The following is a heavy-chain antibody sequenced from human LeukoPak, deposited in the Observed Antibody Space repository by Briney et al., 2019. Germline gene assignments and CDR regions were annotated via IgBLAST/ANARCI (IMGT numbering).Heavy chain of an antibody. J-gene: IGHJ2*01. CDR3: ARAGPYSGSYYPYWYFDL. CDR1: GGSISSYY. D-gene: IGHD1-26*01. V-gene: IGHV4-59*01. CDR2: IYYSGST. Sequence: PSETLSLTCTVSGGSISSYYWSWIRQPPGKGLEWIGYIYYSGSTNYNPSLKSRVTISVDTSKNQFSLKLSSVTAADTAVYYCARAGPYSGSYYPYWYFDLWGRGTLVTVSS.